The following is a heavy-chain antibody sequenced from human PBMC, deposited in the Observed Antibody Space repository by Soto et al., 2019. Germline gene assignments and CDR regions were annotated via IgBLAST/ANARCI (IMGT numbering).Heavy chain of an antibody. D-gene: IGHD2-15*01. J-gene: IGHJ4*02. V-gene: IGHV4-31*03. CDR1: GGSISNGAFY. CDR2: IYYTGDT. CDR3: AFGSPYYIDY. Sequence: PSETLSLTCTVSGGSISNGAFYWSWIRQLPEKGLEWIGYIYYTGDTYYNPSLKSRLAMSVDTSKNQFFLRLTSVTAADTAIYYCAFGSPYYIDYWGRGTQVTVSS.